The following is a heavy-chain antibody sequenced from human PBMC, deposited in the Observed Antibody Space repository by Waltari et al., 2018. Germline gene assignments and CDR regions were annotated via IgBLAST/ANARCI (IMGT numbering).Heavy chain of an antibody. D-gene: IGHD5-12*01. J-gene: IGHJ4*02. Sequence: QVQLQQSGSGQLKPSLSLSLSCAVYCDSLRGYYWSWIRQTPGKWLEWIGEIKYSGITNYNPSLKSRVTISADTSKNQISLRLRSVTAADTAVYYCARRGEMATLDYWSQGTLVGVSS. CDR3: ARRGEMATLDY. CDR1: CDSLRGYY. V-gene: IGHV4-34*01. CDR2: IKYSGIT.